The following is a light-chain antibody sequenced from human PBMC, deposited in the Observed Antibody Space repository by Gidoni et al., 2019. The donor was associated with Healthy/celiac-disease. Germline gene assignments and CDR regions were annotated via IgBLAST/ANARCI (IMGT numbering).Light chain of an antibody. Sequence: EIQMTQSPATLSVSPGERATLSCRASQSVSSNFAWYQQKPGQAPRLLIYGASTRATGIPARISGSGSGTEFTLTISSLQSEDFAVYYCQQYNNWAPRTFGQGTKVEIK. CDR2: GAS. CDR3: QQYNNWAPRT. J-gene: IGKJ1*01. V-gene: IGKV3-15*01. CDR1: QSVSSN.